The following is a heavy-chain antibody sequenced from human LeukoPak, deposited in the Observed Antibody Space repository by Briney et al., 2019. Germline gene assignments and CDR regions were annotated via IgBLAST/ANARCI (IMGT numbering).Heavy chain of an antibody. CDR2: IGTAGDT. V-gene: IGHV3-13*01. Sequence: GGSLRLSCAASGFTFSSYDMHWVRQATGKGLEWVSAIGTAGDTYYPGSVKGRFTISRENAKNSLYLQMNSLRDGDTAVYYCARYKPWGYSYGYDYWGQGTLVTVSS. D-gene: IGHD5-18*01. CDR3: ARYKPWGYSYGYDY. J-gene: IGHJ4*02. CDR1: GFTFSSYD.